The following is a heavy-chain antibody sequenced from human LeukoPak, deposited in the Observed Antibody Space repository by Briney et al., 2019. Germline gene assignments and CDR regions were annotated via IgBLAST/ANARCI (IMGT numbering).Heavy chain of an antibody. V-gene: IGHV3-23*01. CDR2: ISGSGGST. CDR3: AKNIAVAGTGYFDY. CDR1: GVTFSSYA. D-gene: IGHD6-19*01. J-gene: IGHJ4*02. Sequence: GASLRLSCAASGVTFSSYAMSWVRQAPGKGLEWVSAISGSGGSTYYADSVKGRFTISRDNSKNTLYLQMNSLRAEDTAVYYCAKNIAVAGTGYFDYWGQGTLVTVSS.